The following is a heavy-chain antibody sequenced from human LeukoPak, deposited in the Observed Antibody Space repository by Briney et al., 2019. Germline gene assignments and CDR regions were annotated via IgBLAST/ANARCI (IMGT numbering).Heavy chain of an antibody. CDR3: ARASGRHYYDSSGYRGVDYFDY. V-gene: IGHV3-11*01. D-gene: IGHD3-22*01. CDR1: GFTFSDYY. Sequence: PGGSLRLSCAASGFTFSDYYMSWIRQAPGKGLEWVSYISSSGSTIYYADSVKGRFTISRDNAKNSLYLQMNSLRAEDTAVYYCARASGRHYYDSSGYRGVDYFDYWGQGTLVTVSS. CDR2: ISSSGSTI. J-gene: IGHJ4*02.